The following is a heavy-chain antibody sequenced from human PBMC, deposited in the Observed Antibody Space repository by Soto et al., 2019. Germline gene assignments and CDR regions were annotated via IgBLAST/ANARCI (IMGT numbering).Heavy chain of an antibody. CDR2: INPSGGST. V-gene: IGHV1-46*01. J-gene: IGHJ3*02. CDR1: GYTFTSYY. Sequence: QVQLVQSGAEVKKPGASVKVSCKASGYTFTSYYMHWVRQAPVQGREWMGIINPSGGSTSYAQKFQGRVTMTSDTSTSTVYMELSSLRSEDTAVYYCARRGFMTTVTTGNHDAFDIWGQGTMVTVSS. D-gene: IGHD4-17*01. CDR3: ARRGFMTTVTTGNHDAFDI.